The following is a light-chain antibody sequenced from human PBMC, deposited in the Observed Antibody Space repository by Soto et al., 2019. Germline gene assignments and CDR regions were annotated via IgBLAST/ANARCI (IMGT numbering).Light chain of an antibody. CDR3: QQYGSSPIT. J-gene: IGKJ5*01. Sequence: EIVLTQSPGTLSLSPGERATLSCRASQSVSSNYLAWYQQKPGQAPRVLIYVASSRATGIPDRFSGSGSGTDFPLTISSLEPEDFAVYYCQQYGSSPITFGQGTRLEIK. CDR2: VAS. V-gene: IGKV3-20*01. CDR1: QSVSSNY.